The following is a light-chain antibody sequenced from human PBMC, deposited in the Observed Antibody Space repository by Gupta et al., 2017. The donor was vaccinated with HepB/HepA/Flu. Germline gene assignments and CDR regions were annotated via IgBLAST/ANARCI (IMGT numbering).Light chain of an antibody. Sequence: QSVLTQPPXVSEAPRQRVTISCSGSSSNIGNNAVNWYQQLPGKAPKLLIYYDDLLPSGVSDRFSGSKSGTSASLAISGLQSEDEADYYCAAWDDSLNGWVFGGGTKLTVL. V-gene: IGLV1-36*01. CDR2: YDD. CDR3: AAWDDSLNGWV. J-gene: IGLJ3*02. CDR1: SSNIGNNA.